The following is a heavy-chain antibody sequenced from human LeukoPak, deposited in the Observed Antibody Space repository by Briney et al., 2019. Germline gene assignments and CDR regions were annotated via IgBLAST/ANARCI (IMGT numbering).Heavy chain of an antibody. CDR2: ISYDGSNK. D-gene: IGHD3-9*01. V-gene: IGHV3-30*04. CDR1: GFTFSSYA. Sequence: GRSLRLSCAASGFTFSSYAMHWVRQAPGKGLEWVAVISYDGSNKYYADSVKGRFTISRDNSKNTLYLQMNSLRAEDTAVYYCAREGPYDILTGLDPHYFDYWGQGTLVTVPS. J-gene: IGHJ4*02. CDR3: AREGPYDILTGLDPHYFDY.